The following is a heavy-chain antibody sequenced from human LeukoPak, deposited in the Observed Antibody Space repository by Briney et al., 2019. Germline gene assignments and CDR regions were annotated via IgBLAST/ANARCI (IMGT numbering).Heavy chain of an antibody. CDR3: ARSKDILTGYCFDY. D-gene: IGHD3-9*01. J-gene: IGHJ4*02. V-gene: IGHV4-59*01. CDR2: IYYSGST. CDR1: GGSISSYY. Sequence: PSETLSLTCTVSGGSISSYYWSWIRQPPGKGLEWIGYIYYSGSTNYNPSLKSRVTISVDTSKNHFSLKLSSVTAADTAVYYCARSKDILTGYCFDYWGQGTLVTVSS.